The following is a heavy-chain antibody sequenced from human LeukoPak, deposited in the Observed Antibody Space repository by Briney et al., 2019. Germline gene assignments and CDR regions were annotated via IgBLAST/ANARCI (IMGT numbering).Heavy chain of an antibody. CDR2: ISGDGGST. CDR3: AKDWGAYYDSSGFYSGDFDY. CDR1: GFTFDDYA. D-gene: IGHD3-22*01. Sequence: GGSLRLSCAASGFTFDDYAMHWVRQAPGKGLEWVSLISGDGGSTYYADSVKGRFTISRDNSKNSLYLQTNSLRTEDTALYYCAKDWGAYYDSSGFYSGDFDYWGQGTLVTVSS. J-gene: IGHJ4*02. V-gene: IGHV3-43*02.